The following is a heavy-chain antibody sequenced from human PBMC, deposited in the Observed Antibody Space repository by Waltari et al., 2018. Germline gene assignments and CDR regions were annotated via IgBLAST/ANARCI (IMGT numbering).Heavy chain of an antibody. CDR2: ISSSSSTI. V-gene: IGHV3-48*04. J-gene: IGHJ4*02. D-gene: IGHD3-10*01. CDR1: GFTFSSYS. CDR3: ASLPTMVHY. Sequence: EVQLVESGGGLVQPGGSLRLSCAASGFTFSSYSMNWVRQAPGKGLEWVSYISSSSSTIYDADSVKDRVTITRDNAKNTLYLQMNSLRAVDTAVYYCASLPTMVHYWGQGTLVTVSS.